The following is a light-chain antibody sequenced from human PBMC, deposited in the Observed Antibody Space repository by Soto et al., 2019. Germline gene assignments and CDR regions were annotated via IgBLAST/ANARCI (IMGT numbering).Light chain of an antibody. CDR1: QTINNW. J-gene: IGKJ1*01. CDR3: QHYNSYPWP. CDR2: HAS. Sequence: DIQMTQSPSTLSASIGDRVTITCRASQTINNWLAWYQQKPGKAPNLLIYHASNLETGVPSRFSGSAFGTEFTLTFSSLQPDDFATYYCQHYNSYPWPFGQGTKVDIK. V-gene: IGKV1-5*01.